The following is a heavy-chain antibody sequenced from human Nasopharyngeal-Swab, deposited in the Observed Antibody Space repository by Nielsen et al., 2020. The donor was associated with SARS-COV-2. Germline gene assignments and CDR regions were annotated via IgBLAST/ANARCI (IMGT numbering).Heavy chain of an antibody. D-gene: IGHD2-2*01. Sequence: SEILSLTCTVSGGSISSYYWSWIRQPPGKGLEWIGYIYYSGSTNYNPSLKSRVTISVDTSKNQFSLKLSSVTAADTAVYYCARSIVVVPAGFDYWGQGTLVTVSS. CDR1: GGSISSYY. CDR3: ARSIVVVPAGFDY. V-gene: IGHV4-59*01. J-gene: IGHJ4*02. CDR2: IYYSGST.